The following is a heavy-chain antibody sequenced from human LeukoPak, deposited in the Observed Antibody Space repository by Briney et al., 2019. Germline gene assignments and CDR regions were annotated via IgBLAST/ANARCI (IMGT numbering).Heavy chain of an antibody. CDR2: INSNTGNP. CDR1: GYTFISSG. J-gene: IGHJ4*02. D-gene: IGHD6-19*01. CDR3: ARVRYTSGLYYFES. V-gene: IGHV7-4-1*02. Sequence: GASVKVSCKASGYTFISSGISWVRQAPGQGLEWMGWINSNTGNPTYAQGLTGRFVFSWDTSVSTAYLQISSLKAEDTAVYYCARVRYTSGLYYFESWGQGTLVTVSS.